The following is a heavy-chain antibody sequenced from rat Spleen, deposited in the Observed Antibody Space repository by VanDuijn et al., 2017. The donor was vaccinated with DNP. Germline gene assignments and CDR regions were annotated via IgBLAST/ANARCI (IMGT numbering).Heavy chain of an antibody. D-gene: IGHD1-10*01. J-gene: IGHJ3*01. V-gene: IGHV5-22*01. CDR3: VRPYYNNYGGFAY. CDR2: ITFDGGST. CDR1: GFTLSTYG. Sequence: EVQLVESGGGLVQPGRSMKLSCAASGFTLSTYGMAWVRQAPTKGLEWVAYITFDGGSTYYRDSVRGRFTISRDNAKSTLYLQMNSLRSEDMATYYCVRPYYNNYGGFAYWGQGTLVTVSS.